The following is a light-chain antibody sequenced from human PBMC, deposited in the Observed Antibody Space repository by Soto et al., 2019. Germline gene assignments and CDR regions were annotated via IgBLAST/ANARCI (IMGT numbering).Light chain of an antibody. J-gene: IGKJ1*01. Sequence: EIVLTQSPGTLSLSPGERATLSCRASQSVNSNYLAWYRRKPGQAPSLLIYGASTRATGIPGKFSGSGTGTDFTLTITILEPEDFAEYYGQQYGSSPPTFGQGIKVEIK. CDR2: GAS. CDR1: QSVNSNY. CDR3: QQYGSSPPT. V-gene: IGKV3-20*01.